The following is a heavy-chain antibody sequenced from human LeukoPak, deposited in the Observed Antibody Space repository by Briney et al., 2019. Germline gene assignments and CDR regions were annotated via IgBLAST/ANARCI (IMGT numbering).Heavy chain of an antibody. Sequence: PSETLSLTCTVSGDSVSNDVYYWTWIRQPAGSGLGWTWRFFPSGVTRYNPSFEGRLTISVDTAKNQFSLKLTSMTAADTAVYYCARDRGSTTARGVPSWFDPWGQGTLVTVSS. CDR2: FFPSGVT. D-gene: IGHD3-10*01. CDR1: GDSVSNDVYY. J-gene: IGHJ5*02. V-gene: IGHV4-61*02. CDR3: ARDRGSTTARGVPSWFDP.